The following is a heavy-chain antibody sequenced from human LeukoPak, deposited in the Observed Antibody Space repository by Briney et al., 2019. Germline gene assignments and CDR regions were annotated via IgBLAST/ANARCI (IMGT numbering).Heavy chain of an antibody. CDR1: GFTFSEYY. Sequence: GGSLRLSCAASGFTFSEYYMSWIRQAPGKGMEWVSYISSSGSTIYYADSVKDRFTISRDNAKNSLYLQMNSLRAEDTAVYYCASSSYWYYFDYWGQGTLVTVSS. CDR2: ISSSGSTI. V-gene: IGHV3-11*04. CDR3: ASSSYWYYFDY. J-gene: IGHJ4*02. D-gene: IGHD2-15*01.